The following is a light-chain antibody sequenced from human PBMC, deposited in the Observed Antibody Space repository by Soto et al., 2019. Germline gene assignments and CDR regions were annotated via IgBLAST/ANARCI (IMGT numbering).Light chain of an antibody. CDR2: DVS. CDR3: SSYTSSGTLVV. CDR1: SSDVGNYNY. V-gene: IGLV2-14*01. Sequence: QSALTQPASVCGSPGQSITISCTGTSSDVGNYNYVSWYQQHPGKAPTLMMYDVSNRPSGVSNRVSGSKSGNTASLTISGLQTEDEAVYYCSSYTSSGTLVVFGGGTKLTVL. J-gene: IGLJ2*01.